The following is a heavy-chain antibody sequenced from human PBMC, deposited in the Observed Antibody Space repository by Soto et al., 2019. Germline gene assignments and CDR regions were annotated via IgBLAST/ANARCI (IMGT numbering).Heavy chain of an antibody. Sequence: EVQLVESGGGLVQPGGSLRLSCAASGFTFSSYSMNWVRQAPGKGLEWVSYISSSSNTIYYADSVKGRFTISRDNAKNSLYLQMNSLRAEDTAVYYCARGTYGDLDYWGQGTLVTVSS. J-gene: IGHJ4*02. CDR1: GFTFSSYS. V-gene: IGHV3-48*01. CDR2: ISSSSNTI. CDR3: ARGTYGDLDY. D-gene: IGHD4-17*01.